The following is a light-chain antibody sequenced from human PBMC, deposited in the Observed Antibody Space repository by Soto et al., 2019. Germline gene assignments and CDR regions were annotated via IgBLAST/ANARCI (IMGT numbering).Light chain of an antibody. CDR2: AAS. Sequence: EVVMTQSPASLSVSPGERATLSCRASEGVSTNLAWYQQKPGQPPRLLIYAASTRDTGVPARFSGSGSGTEFTLTISSLQSEYFAVYYCQQYDIATGFGGGTKVEIK. CDR3: QQYDIATG. CDR1: EGVSTN. J-gene: IGKJ4*01. V-gene: IGKV3-15*01.